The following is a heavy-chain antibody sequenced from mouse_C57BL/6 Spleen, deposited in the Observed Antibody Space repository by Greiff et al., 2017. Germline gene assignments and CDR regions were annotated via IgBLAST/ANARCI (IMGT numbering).Heavy chain of an antibody. D-gene: IGHD1-1*01. J-gene: IGHJ1*03. Sequence: EVQVVESGGGLVQPKGSLKLSCAASGFTFNTYAMHWVRQAPGKGLEWVARIRSKSSNYATYYADSVKDRFTISRDDSQSMLYLQMNNLKTEDTAMYYCVRMITTVVATGYFDVWGTGTTVTVSS. CDR3: VRMITTVVATGYFDV. CDR2: IRSKSSNYAT. CDR1: GFTFNTYA. V-gene: IGHV10-3*01.